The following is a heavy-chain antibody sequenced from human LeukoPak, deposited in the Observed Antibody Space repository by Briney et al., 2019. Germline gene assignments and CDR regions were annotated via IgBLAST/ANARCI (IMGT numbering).Heavy chain of an antibody. J-gene: IGHJ3*02. CDR2: IIPIFGTA. Sequence: SVKVSCKASGGTFSSYAISWVRQAPGQGLEWMGGIIPIFGTANYAQKFQGRVTVTADESTSTAYMELSSLRSEDTAVYYCARVRGIAVARDAFDIWGQGTMVTVSS. V-gene: IGHV1-69*13. CDR1: GGTFSSYA. CDR3: ARVRGIAVARDAFDI. D-gene: IGHD6-19*01.